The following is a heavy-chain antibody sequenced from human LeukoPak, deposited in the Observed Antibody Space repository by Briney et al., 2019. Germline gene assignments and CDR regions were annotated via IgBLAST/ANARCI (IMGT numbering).Heavy chain of an antibody. CDR3: AAGGNWNEKEGGWDNWFDP. CDR2: ISSSSSTI. V-gene: IGHV3-48*01. CDR1: GFTFSSYS. J-gene: IGHJ5*02. D-gene: IGHD1-1*01. Sequence: PGGSLRLSCAASGFTFSSYSMNWVRQAPGKGLEWVSYISSSSSTIYYADSVKGRFTISRDNAKNSLYLQMNSLRAEDTAVYYCAAGGNWNEKEGGWDNWFDPWGQGTLVTVSS.